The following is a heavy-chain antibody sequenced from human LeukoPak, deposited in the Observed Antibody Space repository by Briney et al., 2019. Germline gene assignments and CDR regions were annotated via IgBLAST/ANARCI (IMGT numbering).Heavy chain of an antibody. V-gene: IGHV3-74*01. CDR2: TNRDGSST. Sequence: GGSLRLSCAASGFTFSSYWMHWVRQAPGKGPVWVARTNRDGSSTAYADSVEGRFTISKDNAKNTLYPLMNSLRAEDTAVYYCARDSVEWYIFDYWGQGTLVTVSS. CDR3: ARDSVEWYIFDY. J-gene: IGHJ4*02. D-gene: IGHD3-3*01. CDR1: GFTFSSYW.